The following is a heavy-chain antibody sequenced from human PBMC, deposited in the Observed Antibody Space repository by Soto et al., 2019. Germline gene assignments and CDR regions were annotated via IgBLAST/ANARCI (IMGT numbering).Heavy chain of an antibody. J-gene: IGHJ4*02. CDR1: GYSFTSYY. CDR3: ARAPAHFDY. CDR2: INPSGGSP. Sequence: QVQLVQSGAEVKEPGASVKVSCKASGYSFTSYYVHWVRQAPGQGLEWMGIINPSGGSPTYAQKFQGRVTMTRDTSTSTVYMELSSLRSDDTAVYYCARAPAHFDYWGEGTLVTISS. V-gene: IGHV1-46*01.